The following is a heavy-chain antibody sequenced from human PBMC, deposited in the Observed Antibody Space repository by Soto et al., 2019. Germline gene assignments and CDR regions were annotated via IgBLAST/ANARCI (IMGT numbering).Heavy chain of an antibody. CDR1: AGSISSGVYY. CDR2: IYYSGST. J-gene: IGHJ3*02. V-gene: IGHV4-31*03. Sequence: LXLACTVSAGSISSGVYYWSWIRQHPGNGLEWIGYIYYSGSTYYNPSLKSRVTISVDTSKNQFSLKLSSVTAADTAVYYCARDVGYCSGGSCYEGQAFDIWGQGTMVTVSS. CDR3: ARDVGYCSGGSCYEGQAFDI. D-gene: IGHD2-15*01.